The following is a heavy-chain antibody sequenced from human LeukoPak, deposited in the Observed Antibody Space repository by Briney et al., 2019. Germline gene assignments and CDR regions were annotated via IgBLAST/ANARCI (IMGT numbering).Heavy chain of an antibody. J-gene: IGHJ4*02. CDR3: ARRGGSTSCYDY. CDR2: ISAYNGNT. V-gene: IGHV1-18*01. Sequence: ASVKVSCKATDYTLTSHGISWARQAPGQGLEWMGWISAYNGNTNYAQKLQGRVTMTTDTSTSTAYMELRSLRSDDTAVYYCARRGGSTSCYDYWGQGTLVTVSS. CDR1: DYTLTSHG. D-gene: IGHD2-2*01.